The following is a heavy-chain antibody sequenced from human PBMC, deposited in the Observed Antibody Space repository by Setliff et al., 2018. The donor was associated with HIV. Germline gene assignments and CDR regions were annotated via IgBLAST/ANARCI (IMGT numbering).Heavy chain of an antibody. CDR1: GDSFSRFS. CDR2: IYTSGST. CDR3: ARLAMRGVTGDPNWFDP. D-gene: IGHD3-10*01. Sequence: SETLSLTCNVSGDSFSRFSWSWIRQPPGKGLEWIGHIYTSGSTNYNSSLKSRLTISVDTSKNQVSLKLTSVTAADTGVYYCARLAMRGVTGDPNWFDPWGQGTLVTVSS. V-gene: IGHV4-4*08. J-gene: IGHJ5*02.